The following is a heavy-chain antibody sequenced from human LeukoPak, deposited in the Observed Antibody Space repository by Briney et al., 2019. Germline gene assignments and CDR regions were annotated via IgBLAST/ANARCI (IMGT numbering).Heavy chain of an antibody. CDR1: GGSISSYY. J-gene: IGHJ4*02. V-gene: IGHV4-59*01. Sequence: SETLSLTCTVSGGSISSYYWSWIRQPPGKGLEWIGYIYYSGSTNYNSSLKSRVTISVDTSKNQFSLKLSSVTAADTAVYYCARDYGSGSQPFDYWGQGTLVTVSS. CDR3: ARDYGSGSQPFDY. CDR2: IYYSGST. D-gene: IGHD3-10*01.